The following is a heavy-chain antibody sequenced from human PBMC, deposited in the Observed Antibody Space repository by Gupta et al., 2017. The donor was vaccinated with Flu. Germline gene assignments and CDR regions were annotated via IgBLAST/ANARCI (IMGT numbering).Heavy chain of an antibody. D-gene: IGHD2-2*01. CDR3: ARVVVVPAAMNLYYYYYGMDV. J-gene: IGHJ6*02. CDR1: GGSISSYY. CDR2: IYYSGST. V-gene: IGHV4-59*01. Sequence: QVQLQESGPGLVKPSETLSLTCTVSGGSISSYYWSWIRQPPGKGLEWIGYIYYSGSTNYNPSLKSRVTISVDTSKNQFSLKLSSVTAADTAVYYCARVVVVPAAMNLYYYYYGMDVWGQGTTVTVSS.